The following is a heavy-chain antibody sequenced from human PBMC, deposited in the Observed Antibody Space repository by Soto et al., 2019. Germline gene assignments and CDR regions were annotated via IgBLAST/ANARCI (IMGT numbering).Heavy chain of an antibody. D-gene: IGHD1-1*01. CDR1: GYTFTSYG. V-gene: IGHV1-18*01. Sequence: QVHLVQSGAEVKKPGASVKVSCKGSGYTFTSYGITWVRQAPGQGLVWMGWISAHNGNTDYAQKLQVRVTVTRDTATSTAYMELRSLRSDDTAVYYCARGRYGDYWGQGALVTVSS. J-gene: IGHJ4*02. CDR3: ARGRYGDY. CDR2: ISAHNGNT.